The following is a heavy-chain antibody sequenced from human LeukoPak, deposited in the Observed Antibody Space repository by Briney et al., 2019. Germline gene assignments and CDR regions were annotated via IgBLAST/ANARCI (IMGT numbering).Heavy chain of an antibody. CDR3: ARDAGGSYYFDN. Sequence: GGSLRLSCAASGFTFSSYSLNWVRQAPGMGLEWVSSISSSSHYIYYADSVKGRFTISRDNAKNSLYLQMNSLGAEDTAVYYCARDAGGSYYFDNWGQGTLVTVSS. D-gene: IGHD1-26*01. J-gene: IGHJ4*02. V-gene: IGHV3-21*01. CDR2: ISSSSHYI. CDR1: GFTFSSYS.